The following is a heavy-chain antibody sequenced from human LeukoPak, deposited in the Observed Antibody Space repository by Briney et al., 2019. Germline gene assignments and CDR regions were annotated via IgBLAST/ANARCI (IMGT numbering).Heavy chain of an antibody. D-gene: IGHD2-21*01. V-gene: IGHV4-59*08. CDR1: GGSISSYH. CDR2: IYYSGST. Sequence: SETLSLTCTVSGGSISSYHWIWIRQPPGKGLEWRGHIYYSGSTNYNPSLKSRVTTSVDTSKEQFSLKLRSVTAADTAVYYRARSVSWGLLVRDDAFDIWGQGTMVTVSS. J-gene: IGHJ3*02. CDR3: ARSVSWGLLVRDDAFDI.